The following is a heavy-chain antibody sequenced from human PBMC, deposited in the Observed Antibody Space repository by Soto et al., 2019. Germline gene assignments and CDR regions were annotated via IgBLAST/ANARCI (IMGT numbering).Heavy chain of an antibody. D-gene: IGHD3-10*01. CDR3: ARDLDGSGAYYTGY. V-gene: IGHV1-18*01. CDR2: ISPYNGNT. Sequence: ASVKVSCKASGYTFTGYGFSWVRQAPGQGLEWMGWISPYNGNTKYAQKLQDRVTMTTDTFTSTAYMELRSLRYEDTAVHYCARDLDGSGAYYTGYWGQGTLVTVSS. CDR1: GYTFTGYG. J-gene: IGHJ4*02.